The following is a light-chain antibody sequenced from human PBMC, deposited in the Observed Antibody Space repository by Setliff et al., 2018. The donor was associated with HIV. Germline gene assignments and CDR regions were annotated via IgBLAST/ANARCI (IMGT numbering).Light chain of an antibody. J-gene: IGLJ1*01. CDR1: SSDVGGYNY. V-gene: IGLV2-11*01. CDR3: CSHADNWP. Sequence: QSALTQPRSVSGSPGQSVTISCTGTSSDVGGYNYVSWYQQHPSKAPKLMIYDVSKRPSGVPDRFSGSKSGNTASLTISGLQAEDEADYYCCSHADNWPFGTGTKVTVL. CDR2: DVS.